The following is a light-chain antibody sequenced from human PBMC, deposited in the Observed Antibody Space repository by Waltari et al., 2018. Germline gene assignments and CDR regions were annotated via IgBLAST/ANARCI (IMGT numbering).Light chain of an antibody. Sequence: DIQMTQSPSPLSASVGDRVTITCRASQAISNNLAWFKQKPGKVPKLLIYGASILQSGVPSRFSGSGSGTDFTLTISSLQPEDVATYYCQKYNSAPLTFGPGTKVDIK. CDR3: QKYNSAPLT. CDR1: QAISNN. V-gene: IGKV1-27*01. CDR2: GAS. J-gene: IGKJ3*01.